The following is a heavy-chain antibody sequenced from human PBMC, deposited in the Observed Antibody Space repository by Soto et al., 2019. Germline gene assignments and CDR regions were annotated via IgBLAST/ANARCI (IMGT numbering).Heavy chain of an antibody. CDR2: INHSGST. CDR3: ARAPLRYFDWLLSYYFDY. J-gene: IGHJ4*02. V-gene: IGHV4-34*01. D-gene: IGHD3-9*01. CDR1: GVSFSGYY. Sequence: SETLSLTCAVYGVSFSGYYLSWIRPTPGKGLEWIGEINHSGSTNYNPSLKSRVTISVDTSKNQFSLKLSSVTAADTAVYYCARAPLRYFDWLLSYYFDYWGQGTLVTVSS.